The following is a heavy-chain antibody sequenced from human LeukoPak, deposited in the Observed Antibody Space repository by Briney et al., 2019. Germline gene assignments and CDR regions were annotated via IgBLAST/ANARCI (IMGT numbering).Heavy chain of an antibody. J-gene: IGHJ4*02. CDR3: ARRGYSYAYYFDY. Sequence: PGGSLRLSCAASGFTFHDYAMHWVRQVPGKGLEWVSGISWNSGSIDYADSVKGRFTISKDNAKNSLYLQMNSLRAEDTAVYYCARRGYSYAYYFDYWGQGTLVTVSS. CDR1: GFTFHDYA. CDR2: ISWNSGSI. D-gene: IGHD5-18*01. V-gene: IGHV3-9*01.